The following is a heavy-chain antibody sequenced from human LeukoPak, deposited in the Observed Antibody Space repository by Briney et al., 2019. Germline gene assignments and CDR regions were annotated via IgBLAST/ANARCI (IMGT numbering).Heavy chain of an antibody. Sequence: PSETLSLTCAVYGGSFSGYYWSWIRQPPGKGLEWIGEINHSGSTNYNPSLKSRVTISVDTSKNQFSLKLSSVTAADTAVYYCASLLGYCSSTSCSNWLDPWGQGTLVTVSS. V-gene: IGHV4-34*01. CDR2: INHSGST. CDR3: ASLLGYCSSTSCSNWLDP. CDR1: GGSFSGYY. J-gene: IGHJ5*02. D-gene: IGHD2-2*01.